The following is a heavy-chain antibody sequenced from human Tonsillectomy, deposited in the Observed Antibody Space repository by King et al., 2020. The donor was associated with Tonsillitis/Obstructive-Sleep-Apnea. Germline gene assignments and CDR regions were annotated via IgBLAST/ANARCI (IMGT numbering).Heavy chain of an antibody. D-gene: IGHD5-12*01. V-gene: IGHV3-53*01. Sequence: VQLVESGGGLIQPGGSLRLSCAASDFSVSYNYMSWVRQAPGRGLVWVSSICTGVRTDYADSVKDRFNISRDSSKNTLFLQMNRLRVEDTAVYYCAGDPTSITAWAYWGQGTLVTVSS. J-gene: IGHJ4*02. CDR2: ICTGVRT. CDR3: AGDPTSITAWAY. CDR1: DFSVSYNY.